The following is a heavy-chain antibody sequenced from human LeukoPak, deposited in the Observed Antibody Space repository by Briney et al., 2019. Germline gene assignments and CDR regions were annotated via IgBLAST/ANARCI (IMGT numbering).Heavy chain of an antibody. V-gene: IGHV3-53*05. CDR2: IYSCGST. Sequence: GGSLRLSCAASGFTVSSNYMSWVRQAPGKGLEWVSVIYSCGSTYYADSVKGRFTISRDNSKNTLYLQMNSLRAEDTAVYYCAREVVDYGIRHDAFDIWGQGTMVTVSS. D-gene: IGHD4-17*01. CDR3: AREVVDYGIRHDAFDI. CDR1: GFTVSSNY. J-gene: IGHJ3*02.